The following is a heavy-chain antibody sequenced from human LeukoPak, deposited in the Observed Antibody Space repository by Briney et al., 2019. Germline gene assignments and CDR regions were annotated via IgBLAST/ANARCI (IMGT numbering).Heavy chain of an antibody. CDR2: IYNSGNS. J-gene: IGHJ5*02. D-gene: IGHD4-17*01. Sequence: SETLSLTCTVSGDSISSSNWFWGWIRLPPGKGPEWIGSIYNSGNSYYNPSLESRVTISVDTSKNQFSLKLSSVTAADTAVYYCARGLTTVTKVNWFDPWGQGTLVTVSS. CDR1: GDSISSSNWF. V-gene: IGHV4-39*07. CDR3: ARGLTTVTKVNWFDP.